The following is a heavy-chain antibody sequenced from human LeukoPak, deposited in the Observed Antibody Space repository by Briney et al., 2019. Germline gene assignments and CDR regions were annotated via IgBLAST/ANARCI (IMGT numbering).Heavy chain of an antibody. CDR2: ISSSGSTI. J-gene: IGHJ4*02. CDR3: AREVVVAGGGYFDY. D-gene: IGHD6-19*01. Sequence: PGGSLRLSCAASGFTFSSYEMNWVRQAPGKGLEWVSYISSSGSTIYYADSVKGRFTISRDNAKNSLYLQMNSLRAEDTAVYYCAREVVVAGGGYFDYWGQGTLVTVSS. V-gene: IGHV3-48*03. CDR1: GFTFSSYE.